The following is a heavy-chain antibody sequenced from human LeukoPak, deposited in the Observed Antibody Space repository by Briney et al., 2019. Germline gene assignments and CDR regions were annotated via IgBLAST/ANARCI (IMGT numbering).Heavy chain of an antibody. CDR3: ARVSGITMIVVVIEDAFDI. D-gene: IGHD3-22*01. CDR1: GDSISSSSYY. J-gene: IGHJ3*02. CDR2: IYYSVST. V-gene: IGHV4-39*07. Sequence: TSETLSLTCTVSGDSISSSSYYWGWIRQPPGNGRGWIRSIYYSVSTYYNPSLKSRVTISVDTSKNQFSLKLRSVTAADTAVYYCARVSGITMIVVVIEDAFDIWGQGTMVTVSS.